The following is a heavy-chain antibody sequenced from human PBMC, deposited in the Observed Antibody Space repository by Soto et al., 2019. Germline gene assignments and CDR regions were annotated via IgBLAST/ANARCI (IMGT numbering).Heavy chain of an antibody. V-gene: IGHV5-51*01. CDR1: GYSFTSYL. Sequence: GESLKISCKRSGYSFTSYLICWVRHMPGKSLEWMGIIYPGDSDTRYSPSFQGQVTISADKSISTAYLQWSSLKASDTAMYYCARPEDYDILTGYYSGMDVWGQGTTVTVSS. D-gene: IGHD3-9*01. CDR2: IYPGDSDT. CDR3: ARPEDYDILTGYYSGMDV. J-gene: IGHJ6*02.